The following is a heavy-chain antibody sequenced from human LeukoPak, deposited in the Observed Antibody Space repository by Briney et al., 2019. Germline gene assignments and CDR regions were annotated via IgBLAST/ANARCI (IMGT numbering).Heavy chain of an antibody. CDR1: GFTFSSYA. Sequence: GGSLRLSCAASGFTFSSYAMSWVRQAPGKGLEWVSAISGSGGSTYYADSVKGRFTISRDNSKNTLYLQMNSLRADDTAVYYCARFAAGGSYYYYMDVWGKGTTVTVSS. J-gene: IGHJ6*03. D-gene: IGHD3-10*01. CDR3: ARFAAGGSYYYYMDV. CDR2: ISGSGGST. V-gene: IGHV3-23*01.